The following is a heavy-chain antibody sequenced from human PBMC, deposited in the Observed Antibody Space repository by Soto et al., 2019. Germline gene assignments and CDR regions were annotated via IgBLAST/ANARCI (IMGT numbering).Heavy chain of an antibody. CDR2: TYYRSKWYN. CDR1: GDSVSGNSAS. Sequence: PSQTLSLTCAISGDSVSGNSASWNWIRQSPSKGLEWLGRTYYRSKWYNDYAESVKSRIIINADTSKNQFSLQLKSVTAEDTAVYYFARGPPAAGTDFDYWGQGTLVTVSS. V-gene: IGHV6-1*01. D-gene: IGHD6-13*01. CDR3: ARGPPAAGTDFDY. J-gene: IGHJ4*02.